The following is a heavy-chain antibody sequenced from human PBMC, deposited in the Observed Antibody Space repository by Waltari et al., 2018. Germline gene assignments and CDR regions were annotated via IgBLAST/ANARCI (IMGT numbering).Heavy chain of an antibody. J-gene: IGHJ6*02. CDR1: GYTFTGYY. CDR2: INPNRGGT. CDR3: ARDPIVGASYGMDV. Sequence: QVQLVQSGAEVKKPGASVKVSCKASGYTFTGYYMNWVRQAPGPGLEWMGRINPNRGGTNDAQKCQGRVTMTRDTAISTAYMELSRLRSDDTAVYYCARDPIVGASYGMDVWGQGTTVTVSS. V-gene: IGHV1-2*06. D-gene: IGHD1-26*01.